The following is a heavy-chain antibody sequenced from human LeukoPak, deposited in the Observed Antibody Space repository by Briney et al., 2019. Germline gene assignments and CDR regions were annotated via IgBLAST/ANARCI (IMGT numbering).Heavy chain of an antibody. V-gene: IGHV4-59*08. Sequence: PSETLSLTCTVSGGSIRGQYWSWIRQPPGRGLEWIGYVSYSGNTKYNPSLKSRVTISVDTSKNQFSLKLNSMTAADTSVYYCARLRFLEWLFPWFDPWGQGTLVTVSS. CDR2: VSYSGNT. D-gene: IGHD3-3*01. J-gene: IGHJ5*02. CDR1: GGSIRGQY. CDR3: ARLRFLEWLFPWFDP.